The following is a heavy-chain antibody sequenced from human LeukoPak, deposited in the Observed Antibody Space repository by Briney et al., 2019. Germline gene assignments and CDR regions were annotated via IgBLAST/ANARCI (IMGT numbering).Heavy chain of an antibody. D-gene: IGHD2-2*01. J-gene: IGHJ6*04. CDR3: ARGLGYCSSTSCPYYYYGMDV. CDR1: GFTFSSYA. CDR2: ISYDGSNK. Sequence: GRSLRLSCAASGFTFSSYAMHWVRQAPGKGLEWAAVISYDGSNKYYADSVKGRFTISRDNSRNTLYLQMNSLRAEDTAVYYCARGLGYCSSTSCPYYYYGMDVWGKGTTVTVSS. V-gene: IGHV3-30*04.